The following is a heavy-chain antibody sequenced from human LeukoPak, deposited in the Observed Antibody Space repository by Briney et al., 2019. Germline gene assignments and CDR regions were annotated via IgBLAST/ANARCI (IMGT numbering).Heavy chain of an antibody. V-gene: IGHV4-39*01. J-gene: IGHJ4*02. CDR3: VFKNYYDTSGYKD. CDR1: GGSISTNDDY. Sequence: SETLSLTCTVSGGSISTNDDYWGWIRQPPGKGLEGIGNISYSGGTYYNPSLKSRVIMSVDTSKNQCSLKLTSVTAADTAVYYCVFKNYYDTSGYKDWGQGSLVTVSS. D-gene: IGHD3-22*01. CDR2: ISYSGGT.